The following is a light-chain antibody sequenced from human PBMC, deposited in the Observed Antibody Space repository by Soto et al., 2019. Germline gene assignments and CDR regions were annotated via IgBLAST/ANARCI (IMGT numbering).Light chain of an antibody. V-gene: IGKV1-9*01. CDR3: QQLKSYPLT. CDR1: QGISTY. J-gene: IGKJ4*01. Sequence: DIQLTQSPSFLSASVGDRVTITCRATQGISTYLAWYQQKPGKAPKLLIYAASTLQSGVPSRFSGSGSGTEFTLTISSLQPEYFATYYCQQLKSYPLTFGGGTKVEIK. CDR2: AAS.